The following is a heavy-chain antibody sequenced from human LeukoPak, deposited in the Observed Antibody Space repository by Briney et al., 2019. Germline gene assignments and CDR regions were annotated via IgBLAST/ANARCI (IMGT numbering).Heavy chain of an antibody. CDR3: ARAKWGYCSSTNCYATDY. CDR1: GFSFSRYG. D-gene: IGHD2-2*01. V-gene: IGHV3-30*12. J-gene: IGHJ4*02. Sequence: GGSLRLSCAASGFSFSRYGMHWVRQAPGKGLEWVAFIYYDGRNKFYADSVKGRFTISRDNSKNTLYLQMNSLRAEDTAVYYCARAKWGYCSSTNCYATDYWGQGTLVTVSS. CDR2: IYYDGRNK.